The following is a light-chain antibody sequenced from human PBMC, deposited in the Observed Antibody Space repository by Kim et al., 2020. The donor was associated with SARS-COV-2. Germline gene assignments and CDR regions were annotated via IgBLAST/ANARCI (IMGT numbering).Light chain of an antibody. CDR3: QQYYIFPYS. Sequence: DIQMTQSPSTLSASVGDTVTISCRASESFSSWLAWYQQKPGKAPNLLIYKASNLESGVPSRFSGSESGTEFTLTITSLQPDGFATYYCQQYYIFPYSFGQGAKLEI. J-gene: IGKJ2*01. CDR1: ESFSSW. V-gene: IGKV1-5*03. CDR2: KAS.